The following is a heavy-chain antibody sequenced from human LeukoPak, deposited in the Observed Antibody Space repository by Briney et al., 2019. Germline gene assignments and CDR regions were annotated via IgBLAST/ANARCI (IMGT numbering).Heavy chain of an antibody. V-gene: IGHV5-51*01. CDR2: IYPGDSDT. CDR3: ASREGSPGEMASFFDY. Sequence: GESLKISCKGSGYSFTSYWIGWVRQMPGKGLEWMGIIYPGDSDTRYSPSFQGQVTISADKSISTAYLQWSSLKASDTAMYYCASREGSPGEMASFFDYWGQGTLVTVSS. J-gene: IGHJ4*02. CDR1: GYSFTSYW. D-gene: IGHD5-24*01.